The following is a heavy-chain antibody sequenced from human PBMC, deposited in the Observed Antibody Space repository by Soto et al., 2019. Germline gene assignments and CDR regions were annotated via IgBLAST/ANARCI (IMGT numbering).Heavy chain of an antibody. V-gene: IGHV1-18*01. CDR3: AREMVRGVGSDY. CDR1: GYTFTSYG. Sequence: GASVKVSCKASGYTFTSYGISWVRQAPGQGLEWMGWISTYNGNTKYAQKLQCRVTMTTDTSTSTAYMELRSLRSDDTAVFYCAREMVRGVGSDYWGQGTLVTVSS. CDR2: ISTYNGNT. D-gene: IGHD3-10*01. J-gene: IGHJ4*02.